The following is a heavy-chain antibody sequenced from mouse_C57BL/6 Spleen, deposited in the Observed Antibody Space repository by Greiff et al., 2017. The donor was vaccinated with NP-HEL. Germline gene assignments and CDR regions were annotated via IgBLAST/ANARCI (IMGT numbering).Heavy chain of an antibody. CDR1: GYAFSSYW. CDR2: IYPGDGDT. CDR3: ARAGVGWYFDV. Sequence: QVQLKESGAELVKPGASVKISCKASGYAFSSYWMNWVKQRPGKGLVWIGQIYPGDGDTNYNGKFKGKATLTADKSSSTAYMQLSSLTSEDSAVYFCARAGVGWYFDVWGTGTTVTVSS. J-gene: IGHJ1*03. V-gene: IGHV1-80*01.